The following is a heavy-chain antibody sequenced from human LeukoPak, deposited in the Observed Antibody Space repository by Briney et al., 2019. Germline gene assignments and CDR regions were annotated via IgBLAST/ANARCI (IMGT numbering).Heavy chain of an antibody. V-gene: IGHV4-38-2*02. CDR3: ARAQYYYDSSGSFQH. J-gene: IGHJ1*01. CDR1: AYSISSGYY. Sequence: SETLSLTCTVSAYSISSGYYWGWIRQPPGKGLEWIGSIYHSGSTYYNPSLKSRVTISVDTSKNQFSLKLSSVTATDTAVYYCARAQYYYDSSGSFQHWGQGTLVTVSS. CDR2: IYHSGST. D-gene: IGHD3-22*01.